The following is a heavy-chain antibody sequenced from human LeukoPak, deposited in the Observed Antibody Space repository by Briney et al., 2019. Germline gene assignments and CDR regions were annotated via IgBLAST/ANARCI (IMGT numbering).Heavy chain of an antibody. D-gene: IGHD5-12*01. Sequence: SGGSLRLSCAASGFTFSGSAMHWVRQASGKGLEWVGRIRSKANSYATAYAASVKGRFTISRDDSKNTAYLQMNSLKTEDTAVYYRTSSGYSGYDLGYWDQGTLVTVSS. J-gene: IGHJ4*02. CDR1: GFTFSGSA. V-gene: IGHV3-73*01. CDR2: IRSKANSYAT. CDR3: TSSGYSGYDLGY.